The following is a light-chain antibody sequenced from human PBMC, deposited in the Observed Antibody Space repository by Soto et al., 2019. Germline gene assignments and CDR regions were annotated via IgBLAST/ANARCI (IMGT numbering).Light chain of an antibody. CDR2: DAS. CDR3: QQYGSSSIT. Sequence: IVLTQSPDTLSLSPGERATLSCRASQSVSSNYLAWYQQKLGQAPRLLIYDASRRATGIPARFSGSGSGTEFTLTISSLEPEDFAVYYCQQYGSSSITFGQGTRLEIK. J-gene: IGKJ5*01. CDR1: QSVSSNY. V-gene: IGKV3-20*01.